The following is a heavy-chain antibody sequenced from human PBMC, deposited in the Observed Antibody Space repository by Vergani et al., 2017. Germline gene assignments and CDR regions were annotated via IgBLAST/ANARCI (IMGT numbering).Heavy chain of an antibody. CDR3: AKDGRENSDYGYFDY. CDR1: GFSFNTDG. J-gene: IGHJ4*02. D-gene: IGHD4-17*01. V-gene: IGHV3-30*02. CDR2: IGYDGRIK. Sequence: QVQLVETGGGVVQPGGSLRLYCATSGFSFNTDGAHWVRQAPGKGLEWVAFIGYDGRIKYNVDSVKGRFTISRDTSKKTLSLQMRSLRADDTAVYYCAKDGRENSDYGYFDYWGQGTLVTVSS.